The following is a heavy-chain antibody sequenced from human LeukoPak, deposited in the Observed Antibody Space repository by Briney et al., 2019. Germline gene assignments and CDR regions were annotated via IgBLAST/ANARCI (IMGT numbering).Heavy chain of an antibody. V-gene: IGHV3-7*03. Sequence: GGSLRLSCAASGFTFSNAWMSWVRQAPGKGLEWVATIKKDGSEKYYVDTVKGRFTISRDNAKNSLYLQMNSLRAEDTAVYYCAREMGWNYGDYWGQGTLVTVSS. J-gene: IGHJ4*02. CDR3: AREMGWNYGDY. D-gene: IGHD1-7*01. CDR2: IKKDGSEK. CDR1: GFTFSNAW.